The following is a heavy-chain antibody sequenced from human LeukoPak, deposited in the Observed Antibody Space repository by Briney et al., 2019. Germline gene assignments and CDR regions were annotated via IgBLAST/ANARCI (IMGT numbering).Heavy chain of an antibody. Sequence: GGSLRLSCAASGFTFTSYGMSWVRQAPGKGLEWVSVISGSGGSTYYADSVKGRFTISRDNSKNTLYLQMNSLRAEDTAVYYCAKDLFSSSSSILGWFDPWGQGTLVTVSS. CDR2: ISGSGGST. CDR1: GFTFTSYG. J-gene: IGHJ5*02. V-gene: IGHV3-23*01. CDR3: AKDLFSSSSSILGWFDP. D-gene: IGHD6-6*01.